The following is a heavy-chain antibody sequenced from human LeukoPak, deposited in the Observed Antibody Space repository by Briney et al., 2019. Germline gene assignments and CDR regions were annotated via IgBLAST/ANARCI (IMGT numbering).Heavy chain of an antibody. V-gene: IGHV3-30*02. J-gene: IGHJ4*02. CDR3: AKDRRVAAAGCYFDY. D-gene: IGHD6-13*01. CDR2: IRYDGSNK. CDR1: GFTFSSYG. Sequence: GGSLRLSCAASGFTFSSYGMHWVRQAPGKGLEWVAFIRYDGSNKYYADSVKGRFTISRDNSKNTLYLQMNSLRGEDTAVYYCAKDRRVAAAGCYFDYWGQGTLVPVSS.